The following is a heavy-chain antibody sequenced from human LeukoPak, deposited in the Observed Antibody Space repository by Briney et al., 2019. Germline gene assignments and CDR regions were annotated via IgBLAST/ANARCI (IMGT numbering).Heavy chain of an antibody. Sequence: SGGSLRLSCAASGFTFNTYTMNWVRQAPGKGLEWVTVISYDGSNKYYADSVKGRFTISRDNSKNTLYLQMNSLRAEDTAVYYCAREWVIYDSSGYLDYWGQGTLVTVSS. J-gene: IGHJ4*02. CDR1: GFTFNTYT. CDR3: AREWVIYDSSGYLDY. CDR2: ISYDGSNK. V-gene: IGHV3-30-3*01. D-gene: IGHD3-22*01.